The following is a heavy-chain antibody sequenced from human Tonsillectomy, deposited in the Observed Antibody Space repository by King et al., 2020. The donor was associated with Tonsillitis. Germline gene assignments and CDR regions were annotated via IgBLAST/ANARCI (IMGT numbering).Heavy chain of an antibody. Sequence: VQLVESGPGLVKPSETLSLTCTVSDYSISSGYYWGWIRQPPGKGLEWIGSFYHSGNTYYNPSLKSRITISLDTSKNLLSLKLSSVTAADTAVYYCASSLYCGGDCYFTVFDYWGQGTLVTVSS. CDR3: ASSLYCGGDCYFTVFDY. J-gene: IGHJ4*02. CDR1: DYSISSGYY. V-gene: IGHV4-38-2*02. D-gene: IGHD2-21*02. CDR2: FYHSGNT.